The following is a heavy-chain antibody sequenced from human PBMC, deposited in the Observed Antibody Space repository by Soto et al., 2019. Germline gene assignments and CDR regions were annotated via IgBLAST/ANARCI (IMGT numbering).Heavy chain of an antibody. D-gene: IGHD4-17*01. CDR2: ISSNGGST. CDR1: GFTFSSYA. J-gene: IGHJ3*02. V-gene: IGHV3-64*01. Sequence: GGSLRLSCAASGFTFSSYAMHWVRQAPGKGLEYVSAISSNGGSTYYANSVKGRFTISRDNSKNTLYLQMGSLRAEDMAVYYCAREGYGDWEMRGDIWGQGTMVTVSS. CDR3: AREGYGDWEMRGDI.